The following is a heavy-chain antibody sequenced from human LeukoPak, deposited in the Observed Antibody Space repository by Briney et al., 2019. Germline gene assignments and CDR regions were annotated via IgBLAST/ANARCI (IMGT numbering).Heavy chain of an antibody. D-gene: IGHD4-17*01. CDR2: IYYSGST. V-gene: IGHV4-39*07. CDR1: GGSISSSSYY. Sequence: SGTLSLTCTVSGGSISSSSYYWGWIRQPPGKGLEWIGSIYYSGSTYYNPSLKSRVTISVDTSKNQFSLKLSSVTAADTAVYYCARAHGDYGGYYYYYYMDVWGKGTTVTVSS. CDR3: ARAHGDYGGYYYYYYMDV. J-gene: IGHJ6*03.